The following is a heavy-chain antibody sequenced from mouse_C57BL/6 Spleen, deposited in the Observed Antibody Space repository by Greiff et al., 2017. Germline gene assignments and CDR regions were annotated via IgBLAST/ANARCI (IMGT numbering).Heavy chain of an antibody. CDR2: IDPETGGT. CDR1: GYTFTDYE. V-gene: IGHV1-15*01. J-gene: IGHJ3*01. Sequence: QVQLQQSGAELVRPGASVTLSCKASGYTFTDYEMHWVKQTPVPGLEWIGAIDPETGGTAYNQTFKGKAILTADKSSSTAYMELRSLTSEDSAVYYCTRGGYDGFAYWGQGTLVTVSA. D-gene: IGHD2-2*01. CDR3: TRGGYDGFAY.